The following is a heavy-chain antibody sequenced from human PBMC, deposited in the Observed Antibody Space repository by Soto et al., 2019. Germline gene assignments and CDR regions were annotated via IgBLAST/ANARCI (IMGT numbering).Heavy chain of an antibody. V-gene: IGHV1-69*13. CDR3: ARSGSAIFGVVIRATWVFDP. CDR1: GGTFSSYA. J-gene: IGHJ5*02. Sequence: ASVKVSCKASGGTFSSYAISWVRQAPGQGLEWMGGIIPIFGTANYAQKFQGRVTITADESTSTAYMELSSLRSEDTAVYYCARSGSAIFGVVIRATWVFDPWGQGTLVTVSS. D-gene: IGHD3-3*01. CDR2: IIPIFGTA.